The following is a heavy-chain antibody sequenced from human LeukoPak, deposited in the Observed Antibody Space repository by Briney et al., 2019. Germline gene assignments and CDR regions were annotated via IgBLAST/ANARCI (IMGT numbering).Heavy chain of an antibody. Sequence: GGSLRLSCAASGFTFSSYAMSRVRQAPGKGLEWVSAISGSGGSTYYADSVKGRFTISRDSSKNTLYLQMNSLRAEDTAVYYCAKGGSYRGGFDYWGQGTLVTVSS. D-gene: IGHD1-26*01. CDR1: GFTFSSYA. CDR3: AKGGSYRGGFDY. CDR2: ISGSGGST. J-gene: IGHJ4*02. V-gene: IGHV3-23*01.